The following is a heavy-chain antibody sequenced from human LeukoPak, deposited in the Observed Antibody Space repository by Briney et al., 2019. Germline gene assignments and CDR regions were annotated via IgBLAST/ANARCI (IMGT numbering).Heavy chain of an antibody. D-gene: IGHD2-2*01. V-gene: IGHV1-69*13. Sequence: SVTVSCKASRCTFSSYAINWVRQAPGQGLDWMGGIIPIFGTANYAQKFQGRATITADESTSTAYMELSSLRNEDTAEYYCGRGGDIVVVPAAERGWFDPWGEGTLVTVSS. CDR1: RCTFSSYA. CDR3: GRGGDIVVVPAAERGWFDP. CDR2: IIPIFGTA. J-gene: IGHJ5*02.